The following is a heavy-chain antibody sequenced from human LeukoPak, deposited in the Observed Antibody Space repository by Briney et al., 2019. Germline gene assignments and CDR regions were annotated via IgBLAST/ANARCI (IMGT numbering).Heavy chain of an antibody. D-gene: IGHD2-2*01. CDR2: IIPIFGTA. Sequence: ASVKVSCKASGGTFSSYAISWVRQAPGQGLEWMGGIIPIFGTANYAQKFQGRVTITADESTSTAYMELGSRRSEDTAVYSGARVRGGDCSSTSCSYWPFDYWGQGTLVTVSS. CDR1: GGTFSSYA. V-gene: IGHV1-69*13. CDR3: ARVRGGDCSSTSCSYWPFDY. J-gene: IGHJ4*02.